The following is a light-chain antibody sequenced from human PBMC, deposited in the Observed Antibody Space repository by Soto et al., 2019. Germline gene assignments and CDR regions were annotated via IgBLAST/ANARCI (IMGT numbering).Light chain of an antibody. Sequence: QSVLTQPASVSGSPGQSITISCTGTSSDVGGYNYVSWYQQHPGKAPKLMIYDVSNRPSGVSNRFSGSKSGNTASLTISGLQAEDEADYYCGSYTSSSTRGVFGGGTKLTVL. CDR2: DVS. V-gene: IGLV2-14*01. J-gene: IGLJ2*01. CDR1: SSDVGGYNY. CDR3: GSYTSSSTRGV.